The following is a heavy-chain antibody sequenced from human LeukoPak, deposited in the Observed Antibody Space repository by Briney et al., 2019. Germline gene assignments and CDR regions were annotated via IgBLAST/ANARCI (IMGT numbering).Heavy chain of an antibody. CDR1: GFTFSNYA. V-gene: IGHV3-64D*06. J-gene: IGHJ5*02. Sequence: GGSLRLSCSAFGFTFSNYAMHWVRQAPGKGLEFVSGISSTGGSTNYPDSVKDRFSISRDNSKNTLYLQMTSLRADDTAVYYCVKDQHCSTISCATGTGFDPWGQGTSVTVSS. CDR2: ISSTGGST. CDR3: VKDQHCSTISCATGTGFDP. D-gene: IGHD2-2*01.